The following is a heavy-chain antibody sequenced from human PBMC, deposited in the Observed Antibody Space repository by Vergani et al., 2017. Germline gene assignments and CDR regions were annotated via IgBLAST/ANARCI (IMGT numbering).Heavy chain of an antibody. V-gene: IGHV3-53*01. CDR1: GFTVSSNY. D-gene: IGHD3-9*01. CDR2: IYSVGST. J-gene: IGHJ6*02. CDR3: ARDGGGYDILTCDYYYYYGMDV. Sequence: EVQLVESGGGLIQPGGSLRLSCAASGFTVSSNYMSWVRQAPGKGLEWVSVIYSVGSTYYADSVKGRFTISRDNSKNTLYLQMNSLRAEDTAVYYCARDGGGYDILTCDYYYYYGMDVWGQGTTVTVSS.